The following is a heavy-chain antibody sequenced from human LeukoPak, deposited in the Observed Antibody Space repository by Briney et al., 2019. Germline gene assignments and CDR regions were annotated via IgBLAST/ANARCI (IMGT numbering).Heavy chain of an antibody. D-gene: IGHD3-22*01. J-gene: IGHJ4*02. CDR2: IYHSGST. Sequence: NPSETLSLTCTVSGGSISSGGYSWSWIRQPPGKGLEWIGYIYHSGSTYYNPSLKSRVTISVDRSKNQFSLKLSSVTAADTAVYYCARVHYYDSSGYLGYFDYWGQGTLVTVSS. V-gene: IGHV4-30-2*01. CDR1: GGSISSGGYS. CDR3: ARVHYYDSSGYLGYFDY.